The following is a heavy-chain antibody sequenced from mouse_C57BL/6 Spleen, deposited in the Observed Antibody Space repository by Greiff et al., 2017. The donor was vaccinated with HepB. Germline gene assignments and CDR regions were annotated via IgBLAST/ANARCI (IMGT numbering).Heavy chain of an antibody. V-gene: IGHV1-69*01. CDR3: ARGDGNYGYYFDY. D-gene: IGHD2-1*01. CDR2: IDPSDSYT. Sequence: QVHVKQPGAELVMPGASVKLSCKASGYTFTSYWMHWVKQRPGQGLEWIGEIDPSDSYTNYNQKFKGKSTLTVDKSSSTAYMQLSSLTSEDSAVYYCARGDGNYGYYFDYWGQGTTLTVSS. CDR1: GYTFTSYW. J-gene: IGHJ2*01.